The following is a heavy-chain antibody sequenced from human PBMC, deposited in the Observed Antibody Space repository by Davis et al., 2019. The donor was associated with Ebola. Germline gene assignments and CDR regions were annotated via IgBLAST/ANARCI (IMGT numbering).Heavy chain of an antibody. Sequence: ASVQVSCNASGGPFSSYALSRVRQAPGQGLEWMGWMNPNSGNTGYAQKFQGRVTMTRNTSISTAYMELSSLRSEDTAVYYCARDVDSSSSDYFDYWGQGTLVTVSS. CDR3: ARDVDSSSSDYFDY. D-gene: IGHD6-6*01. CDR1: GGPFSSYA. V-gene: IGHV1-8*02. J-gene: IGHJ4*02. CDR2: MNPNSGNT.